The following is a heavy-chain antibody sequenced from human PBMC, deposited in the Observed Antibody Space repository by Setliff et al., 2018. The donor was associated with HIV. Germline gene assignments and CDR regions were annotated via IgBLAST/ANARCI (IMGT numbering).Heavy chain of an antibody. CDR3: ARDGRLLNAFDI. CDR2: IIPIFGTA. V-gene: IGHV1-69*05. Sequence: AASVKVSCKASGGTFSSYAISWVRQAPGQGLEWMGGIIPIFGTANYAQKFQGRVTITTDESTSTAYMELSSLRSEDTAVYYCARDGRLLNAFDIWGQGTMVTVSS. J-gene: IGHJ3*02. D-gene: IGHD2-15*01. CDR1: GGTFSSYA.